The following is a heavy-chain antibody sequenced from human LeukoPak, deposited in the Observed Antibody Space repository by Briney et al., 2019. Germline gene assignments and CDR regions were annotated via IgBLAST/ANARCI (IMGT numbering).Heavy chain of an antibody. Sequence: GESLKISCKGSGYSFTTYWIGWVRQMPGKGLEWMGIIYPGDSDTKYNPSFQGQVTISADKSISTAYLQWSSLKASDTAIYYCTRPKEGVREIFDYWGQGTLVTVSS. V-gene: IGHV5-51*01. CDR3: TRPKEGVREIFDY. J-gene: IGHJ4*02. D-gene: IGHD2-8*01. CDR1: GYSFTTYW. CDR2: IYPGDSDT.